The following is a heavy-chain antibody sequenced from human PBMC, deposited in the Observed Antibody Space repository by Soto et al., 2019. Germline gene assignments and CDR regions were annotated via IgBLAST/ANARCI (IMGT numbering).Heavy chain of an antibody. J-gene: IGHJ6*02. CDR3: ARVFYYGSGSYSPYGMDV. V-gene: IGHV1-69*01. CDR2: VSPPFRTS. CDR1: GVSFNNNG. Sequence: QVQLVQSGAEVKKPGSSVKVSCKTSGVSFNNNGIGWVRQAPGHGLEWMGGVSPPFRTSNYARKFQGRISITADASTGTVNLERSSLTYEDTAQYYCARVFYYGSGSYSPYGMDVWGQGTMVTVSS. D-gene: IGHD3-10*01.